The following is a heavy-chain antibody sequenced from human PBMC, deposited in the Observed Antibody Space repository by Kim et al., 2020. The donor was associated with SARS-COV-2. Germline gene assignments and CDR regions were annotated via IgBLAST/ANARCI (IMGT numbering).Heavy chain of an antibody. J-gene: IGHJ4*02. CDR3: AKHGSGYLLSDY. CDR2: ISSGGDNT. CDR1: GFTFSSYA. V-gene: IGHV3-23*01. Sequence: GGSLRLSCAASGFTFSSYAMSWVRQAPGKGLEWVSTISSGGDNTYYADSVKGRFTISRDNSKNTLYLQMDSLRAEDTAIYYCAKHGSGYLLSDYWGPGTLVTVSS. D-gene: IGHD5-12*01.